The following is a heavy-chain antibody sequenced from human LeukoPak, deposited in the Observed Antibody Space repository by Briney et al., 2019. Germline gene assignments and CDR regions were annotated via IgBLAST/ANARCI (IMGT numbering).Heavy chain of an antibody. CDR3: ARDGDGAARPGDWFDP. J-gene: IGHJ5*02. Sequence: SETLSLTCTVSGGSISSYYWSWIRQPPGKGLEWIGYIYYSGSTNYNPSLKSRVTISVDTSKNQSSLKLSSVTAADTAVYYCARDGDGAARPGDWFDPWGQGTLVTVSS. V-gene: IGHV4-59*01. CDR1: GGSISSYY. CDR2: IYYSGST. D-gene: IGHD6-6*01.